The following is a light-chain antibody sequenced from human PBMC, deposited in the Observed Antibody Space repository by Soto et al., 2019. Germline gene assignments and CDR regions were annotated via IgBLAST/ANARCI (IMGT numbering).Light chain of an antibody. V-gene: IGLV2-14*01. Sequence: QSALTQPASVSGSPGQSITISCTGTSSDVSDYNYVSWYQQHPGKAPKLMIYXXXXXXXXXXXXXXXSKSGNTASLTISGXXAXXXXXXYCSSYTSSSTRIFGTGTKVTVL. CDR1: SSDVSDYNY. CDR3: SSYTSSSTRI. CDR2: XXX. J-gene: IGLJ1*01.